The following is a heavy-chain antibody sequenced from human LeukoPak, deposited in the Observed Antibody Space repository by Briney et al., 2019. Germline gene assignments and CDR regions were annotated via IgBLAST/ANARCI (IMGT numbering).Heavy chain of an antibody. V-gene: IGHV1-2*02. D-gene: IGHD6-19*01. CDR2: IIPNTGGT. J-gene: IGHJ4*02. CDR1: GYTFTDYY. Sequence: ASVRVSCKASGYTFTDYYMHWVRQAPGQGLEWMGWIIPNTGGTNYAQKFRGRVTMTRDTTISTAYMELSSLRSDDTAVYYCAREWLIVVTGTGHLDYWSQGTLVTVSS. CDR3: AREWLIVVTGTGHLDY.